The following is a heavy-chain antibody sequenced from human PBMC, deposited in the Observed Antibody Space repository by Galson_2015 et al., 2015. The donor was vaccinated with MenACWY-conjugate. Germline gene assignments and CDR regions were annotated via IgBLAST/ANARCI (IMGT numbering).Heavy chain of an antibody. J-gene: IGHJ4*02. D-gene: IGHD3-16*01. CDR1: GFTLSHYW. Sequence: SLRLSCAASGFTLSHYWMSWVRQAPGKGLEWVANIKEDGSDKYYVDSVKGRFTISRDNAKNSLYLQMNSLRAKDTAVYYCARPVRVRLNVSPYYFDNWGQGTLVTVSS. V-gene: IGHV3-7*03. CDR2: IKEDGSDK. CDR3: ARPVRVRLNVSPYYFDN.